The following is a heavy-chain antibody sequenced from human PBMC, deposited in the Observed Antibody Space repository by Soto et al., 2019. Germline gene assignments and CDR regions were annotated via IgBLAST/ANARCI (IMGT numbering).Heavy chain of an antibody. Sequence: EVQLLESGGGLVQPGGSLRLSCAASGFTFSSYAMSWVRQAPGKGLEWVSAISGSGGSTYYADSVKGRFTISRDNSKNTLYLQMNSLRAEDTAVYYCAKAHLTIFGVVIQAYYFDYWGQGTLVTVSS. CDR3: AKAHLTIFGVVIQAYYFDY. CDR1: GFTFSSYA. J-gene: IGHJ4*02. D-gene: IGHD3-3*01. V-gene: IGHV3-23*01. CDR2: ISGSGGST.